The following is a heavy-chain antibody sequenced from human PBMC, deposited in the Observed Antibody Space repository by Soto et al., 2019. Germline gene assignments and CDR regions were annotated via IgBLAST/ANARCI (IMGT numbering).Heavy chain of an antibody. CDR3: ARIRGYWYGLDV. J-gene: IGHJ6*02. CDR2: ITGTGGNT. CDR1: GFIFSSYA. Sequence: PGGSLRLSCAASGFIFSSYAMSWVRQAPGKGLEWVSAITGTGGNTYYVDSVKGRFTSSRDNSKNMLYLQVNSLRVEDTAVYYCARIRGYWYGLDVWGQGTTVTVSS. V-gene: IGHV3-23*01.